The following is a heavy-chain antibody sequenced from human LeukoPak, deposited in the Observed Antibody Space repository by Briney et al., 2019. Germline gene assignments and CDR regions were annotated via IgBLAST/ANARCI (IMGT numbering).Heavy chain of an antibody. V-gene: IGHV3-21*01. CDR1: GFTFSSYS. CDR2: ISSGSSYI. J-gene: IGHJ4*02. Sequence: GGSLRLSCAASGFTFSSYSMNWVRQAPGKGLEWVSSISSGSSYIYYADSVKGRFTISRDNAKNSLYLQMNSLRAEDTAVYYCATTIAVAGIFDYWGQGTLVTVSS. CDR3: ATTIAVAGIFDY. D-gene: IGHD6-19*01.